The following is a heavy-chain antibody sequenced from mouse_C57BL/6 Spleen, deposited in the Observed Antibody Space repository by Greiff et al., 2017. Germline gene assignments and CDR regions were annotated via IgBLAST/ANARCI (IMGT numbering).Heavy chain of an antibody. CDR1: GYTFTSYW. Sequence: QVQLQQPGAELVKPGASVKLSCKASGYTFTSYWMHWVKQRPGQGLEWIGMIHPNSGSTNYNEKFKSKATLTVDNSSSTAYMQLSSLTSEDSAVYYCAREDYECYFDVWGTGTTVTVSS. J-gene: IGHJ1*03. V-gene: IGHV1-64*01. D-gene: IGHD2-4*01. CDR3: AREDYECYFDV. CDR2: IHPNSGST.